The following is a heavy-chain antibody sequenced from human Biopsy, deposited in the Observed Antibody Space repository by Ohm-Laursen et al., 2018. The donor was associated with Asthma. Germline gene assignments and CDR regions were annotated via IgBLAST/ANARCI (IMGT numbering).Heavy chain of an antibody. J-gene: IGHJ6*02. D-gene: IGHD4-17*01. V-gene: IGHV4-30-4*01. CDR1: GGYTGSSDHH. CDR3: ARVVSYGDIYCGIDV. CDR2: VFWSGST. Sequence: TLSLTCRVSGGYTGSSDHHWAWIRQAPGKGLEWIGFVFWSGSTHYSRSLETRVSISIDTATNEFSMKLWSVTPADTAVYSCARVVSYGDIYCGIDVWGPGNTVVVS.